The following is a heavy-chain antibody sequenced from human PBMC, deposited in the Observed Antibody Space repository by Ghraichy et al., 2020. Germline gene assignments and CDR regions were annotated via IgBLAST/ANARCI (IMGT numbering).Heavy chain of an antibody. CDR2: MNPNSGNT. D-gene: IGHD3-10*01. CDR1: GYPFSSQV. Sequence: ASVKVSCKAAGYPFSSQVINWMRHATGQGHEWMGWMNPNSGNTGYAQKFQGRVTMTRNTSISTAYMELSSLRSEDTAVYYCARGPRDTMVRGVPLYYGMDVWRQGSMFTVSS. V-gene: IGHV1-8*01. J-gene: IGHJ6*02. CDR3: ARGPRDTMVRGVPLYYGMDV.